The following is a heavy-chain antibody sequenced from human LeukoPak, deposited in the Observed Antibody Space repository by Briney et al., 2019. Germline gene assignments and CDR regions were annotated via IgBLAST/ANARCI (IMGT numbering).Heavy chain of an antibody. J-gene: IGHJ4*02. Sequence: SETLSLTCAVYGGSFSGYYWSCIRQPPGKGLEWIGEINHSGSTNYNPSLKSRVTISVDTSKNQFSLKLSSVTAADTAVYYCARGSTIAVDGIDHWGQGTLVTVSS. CDR1: GGSFSGYY. CDR2: INHSGST. CDR3: ARGSTIAVDGIDH. V-gene: IGHV4-34*01. D-gene: IGHD6-19*01.